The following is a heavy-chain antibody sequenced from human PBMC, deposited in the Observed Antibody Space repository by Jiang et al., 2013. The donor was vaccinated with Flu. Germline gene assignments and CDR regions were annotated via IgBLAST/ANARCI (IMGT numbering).Heavy chain of an antibody. CDR3: ARRYCSGGSCYPMTFDY. V-gene: IGHV3-11*06. CDR2: ISSSGSYT. J-gene: IGHJ4*03. D-gene: IGHD2-15*01. CDR1: GFTFSDYY. Sequence: VQLVESGGGLVKPGGSLRLSCATSGFTFSDYYMNWIRQAPGKGLEWVSYISSSGSYTNYADSVKGRFTISRDNAKNSLYLLMNSLRAEDTAVYYCARRYCSGGSCYPMTFDYWGLGNPWSPSPQ.